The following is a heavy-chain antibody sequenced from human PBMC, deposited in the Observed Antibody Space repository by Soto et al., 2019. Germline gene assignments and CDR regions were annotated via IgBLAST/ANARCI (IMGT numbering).Heavy chain of an antibody. CDR2: IYYSGST. V-gene: IGHV4-39*01. CDR1: GGSISSSSYY. Sequence: QLQLQESGPGLVKPSETLSLTCTVSGGSISSSSYYWGWIRQPPGKGLEWIGSIYYSGSTYYNPSLKSRVTISVDTSKNQFSLMLSCVTGADTAVYYCARHPRTMTFGGVSFHPLGYWGQGTLVTVCS. D-gene: IGHD3-16*01. CDR3: ARHPRTMTFGGVSFHPLGY. J-gene: IGHJ4*02.